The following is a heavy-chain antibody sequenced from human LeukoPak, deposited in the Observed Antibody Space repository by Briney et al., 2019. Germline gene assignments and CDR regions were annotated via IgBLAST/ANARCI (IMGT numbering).Heavy chain of an antibody. CDR2: INPNTGGT. Sequence: ASVKVSCKASGYTFTAYYIHWVRQAPGQGLEWMGWINPNTGGTNYAQNFQGRVTMTRDTSISTAYMELTRLSSDDTAVFYCARDDTPMVPHYWGQGTLLTVSS. CDR3: ARDDTPMVPHY. CDR1: GYTFTAYY. V-gene: IGHV1-2*02. D-gene: IGHD5-18*01. J-gene: IGHJ4*02.